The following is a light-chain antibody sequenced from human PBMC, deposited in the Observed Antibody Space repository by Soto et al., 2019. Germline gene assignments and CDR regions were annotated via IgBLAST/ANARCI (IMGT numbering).Light chain of an antibody. CDR2: DAS. V-gene: IGKV1-27*01. CDR1: QGIIHY. Sequence: DIQMTQSPSSLSASVVDRVTITCRASQGIIHYLAWYQQKPGKVPKLLIYDASTLQSGVPSRFSGSGSGTDFTLTINNLQPEDVATYYCQKYNSAPLFGQGTKVDIK. J-gene: IGKJ1*01. CDR3: QKYNSAPL.